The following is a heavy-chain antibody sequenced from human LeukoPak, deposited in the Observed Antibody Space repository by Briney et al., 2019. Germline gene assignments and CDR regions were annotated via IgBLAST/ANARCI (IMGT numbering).Heavy chain of an antibody. J-gene: IGHJ2*01. Sequence: GGSLRLSCAASGFTFTSYSMTWVRQAPGRGLEWVARIKEDGSHIYYVDSVKGRFTISRDNAKKSLYLQMNSLRAEDTAVYYCASPGYCSGGSCYYWYFHLWGRGTLVTVSS. D-gene: IGHD2-15*01. CDR2: IKEDGSHI. V-gene: IGHV3-7*02. CDR1: GFTFTSYS. CDR3: ASPGYCSGGSCYYWYFHL.